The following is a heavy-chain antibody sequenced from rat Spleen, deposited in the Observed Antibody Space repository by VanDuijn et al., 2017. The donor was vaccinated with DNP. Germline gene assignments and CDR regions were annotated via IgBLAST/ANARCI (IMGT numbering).Heavy chain of an antibody. J-gene: IGHJ3*01. CDR3: AKDKGYYSGEGWFAY. CDR1: GFTYSNYV. D-gene: IGHD1-1*01. Sequence: EVQLVESGGGLVQPGRSLKLSCAASGFTYSNYVMAWVRQAPTKGLEWVASISTGGGNTYYRDSVKGRFTIPRDNAKNTLYLQMDSLRSEDTATYYCAKDKGYYSGEGWFAYWGQGTLVTVSS. V-gene: IGHV5S13*01. CDR2: ISTGGGNT.